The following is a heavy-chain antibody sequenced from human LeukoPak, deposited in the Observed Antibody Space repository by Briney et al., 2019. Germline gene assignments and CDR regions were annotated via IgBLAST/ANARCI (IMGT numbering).Heavy chain of an antibody. J-gene: IGHJ5*02. CDR1: GYTFTGYY. CDR2: INPNSGGT. Sequence: ASVKVSCKASGYTFTGYYMHWVRQASGQGLEWMGWINPNSGGTNYAQKFQGWVTMTRDTSISTAYMELSRLRSDDTAVYYCARDGHSGYDHKYNWFDPWGQGTLVTVSS. CDR3: ARDGHSGYDHKYNWFDP. D-gene: IGHD5-12*01. V-gene: IGHV1-2*04.